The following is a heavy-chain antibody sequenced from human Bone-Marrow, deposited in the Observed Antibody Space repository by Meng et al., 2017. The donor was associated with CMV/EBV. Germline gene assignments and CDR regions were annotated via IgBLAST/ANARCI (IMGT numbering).Heavy chain of an antibody. CDR3: ARDLHDYGDYWP. V-gene: IGHV3-21*01. CDR2: ISSSSSYI. J-gene: IGHJ5*02. Sequence: GESLKISCAASGFTFSSYSMNWVRQAPGKGLEWVSSISSSSSYIYYADSVKGRFTISRDNAKNSLYLQMNSLRAEDTAVYYCARDLHDYGDYWPWGQGNRVHGAS. D-gene: IGHD4-17*01. CDR1: GFTFSSYS.